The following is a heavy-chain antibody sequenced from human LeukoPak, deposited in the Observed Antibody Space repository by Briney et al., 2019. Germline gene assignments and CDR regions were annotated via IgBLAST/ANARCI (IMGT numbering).Heavy chain of an antibody. J-gene: IGHJ3*02. CDR3: ARAKYDSSGYYYSGFDI. CDR1: GFTFSDYY. D-gene: IGHD3-22*01. Sequence: GGSLRLSCAASGFTFSDYYMGWIRQAPGRGLEWVSYTTTSGSSIYYADSVKGRFTMSRDNAKKSLYLQMNSLRAEDTAVYYCARAKYDSSGYYYSGFDIWGQGTMVTVSS. CDR2: TTTSGSSI. V-gene: IGHV3-11*04.